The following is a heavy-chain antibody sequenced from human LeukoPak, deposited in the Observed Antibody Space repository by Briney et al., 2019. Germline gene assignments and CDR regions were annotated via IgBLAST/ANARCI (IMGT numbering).Heavy chain of an antibody. CDR3: ARSLPDRSGDYYGMAV. V-gene: IGHV4-59*01. D-gene: IGHD3-22*01. CDR1: GGSISSYY. CDR2: IYYSGST. J-gene: IGHJ6*04. Sequence: SETLSLTCTVSGGSISSYYWIWIRQPPGKGLEWIGYIYYSGSTNYNPSLKSRVTISVDTPKNQSSLKLSSVTAADTAVYYRARSLPDRSGDYYGMAVWGKGPTVTVSS.